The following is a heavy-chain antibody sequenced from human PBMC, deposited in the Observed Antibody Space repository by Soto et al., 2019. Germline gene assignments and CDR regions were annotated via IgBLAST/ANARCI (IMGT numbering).Heavy chain of an antibody. J-gene: IGHJ5*02. CDR1: GGSISSGVYY. D-gene: IGHD3-10*02. Sequence: QVQLQESGPGLVKPSQTLSLTCTVSGGSISSGVYYWTWNRQHPGKGLEWIGYLYYRGSTNYNPSLKSRVTISVDTSKNQFSLKLISVTAADTAVYYCARSVFTWGQGTLVTVSS. CDR3: ARSVFT. V-gene: IGHV4-31*03. CDR2: LYYRGST.